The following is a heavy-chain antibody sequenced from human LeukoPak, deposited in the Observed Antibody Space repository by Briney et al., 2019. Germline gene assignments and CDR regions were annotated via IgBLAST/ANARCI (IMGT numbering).Heavy chain of an antibody. D-gene: IGHD1-1*01. CDR1: GFTFSSYW. CDR2: IEQEESEK. J-gene: IGHJ4*02. V-gene: IGHV3-7*03. CDR3: ARDKIEGPTKLDY. Sequence: QPGGSLSLSCAAPGFTFSSYWMSGVRQAPGKGLEWVANIEQEESEKYYVDSVKGRFTISRDNAKNSLYLQMNSLRAEDTAVYYCARDKIEGPTKLDYWGQGILVTVSS.